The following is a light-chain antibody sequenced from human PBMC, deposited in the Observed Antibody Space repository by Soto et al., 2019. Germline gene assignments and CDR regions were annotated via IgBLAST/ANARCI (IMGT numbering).Light chain of an antibody. Sequence: EIVMTQSPATLSVSQGERATLSCRASQSVSSNFAWYQQKPGQAPRLLIHGVSTRATGIPARFSGSGSGTEFTLTISRLQSEDFAVYYYQQYNNWPPITFGQGTRLEIK. J-gene: IGKJ5*01. CDR3: QQYNNWPPIT. CDR1: QSVSSN. CDR2: GVS. V-gene: IGKV3D-15*01.